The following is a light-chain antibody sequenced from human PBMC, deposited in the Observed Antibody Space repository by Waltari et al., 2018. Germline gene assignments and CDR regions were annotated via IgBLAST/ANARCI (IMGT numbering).Light chain of an antibody. CDR3: QQRTNWPLT. J-gene: IGKJ4*01. CDR1: QSVSSY. Sequence: ETVLTQSPATLSLSTGERATLSCRASQSVSSYIVWYQQKPGQAPRLLIYDTSNRATGSPDRFSGSGSGTDFTLTISSLQPEDFAVYYCQQRTNWPLTFGGGTKVE. CDR2: DTS. V-gene: IGKV3-11*01.